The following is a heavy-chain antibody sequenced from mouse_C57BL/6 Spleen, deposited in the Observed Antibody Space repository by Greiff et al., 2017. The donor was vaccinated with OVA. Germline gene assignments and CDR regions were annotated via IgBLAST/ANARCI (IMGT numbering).Heavy chain of an antibody. V-gene: IGHV5-17*01. J-gene: IGHJ3*01. D-gene: IGHD1-1*01. Sequence: EVQLVESGGGLVKPGGSLKLSCAASGFTFSDYGMHWVRQAPEQGLEWVAYISSGSSTIYYADTVKGRVTISRDIAKNTLFLQMTSLRSEDTAMYYCARDYGSVFAYWGQGTLVTVSA. CDR2: ISSGSSTI. CDR3: ARDYGSVFAY. CDR1: GFTFSDYG.